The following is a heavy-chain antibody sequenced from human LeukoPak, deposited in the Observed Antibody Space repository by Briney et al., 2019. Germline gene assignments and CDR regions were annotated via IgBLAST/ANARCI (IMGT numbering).Heavy chain of an antibody. CDR2: IRSKAYGGTT. D-gene: IGHD2-8*01. CDR1: GFTFGDYA. Sequence: TGGSLRPSCTASGFTFGDYAMSWVRQAPGKGLEWVGFIRSKAYGGTTEYAASVKGRFTISRDDSKSIAYLQMNSLKTEDTAVYYCTTRVSSDYWGQGTLVTVSS. CDR3: TTRVSSDY. V-gene: IGHV3-49*04. J-gene: IGHJ4*02.